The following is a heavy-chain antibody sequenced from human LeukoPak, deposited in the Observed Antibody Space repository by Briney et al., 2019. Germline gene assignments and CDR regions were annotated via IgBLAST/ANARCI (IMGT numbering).Heavy chain of an antibody. CDR1: GFTDSSNY. J-gene: IGHJ4*02. CDR3: ARGGDYSNPFDY. V-gene: IGHV3-53*01. Sequence: PGGSLRLSCAASGFTDSSNYMSWVRQAPGKGLEWGSDLYSGGSTYYADSVKGRFTISRDNSKNTLYLQMNSLRAEDTAVYYCARGGDYSNPFDYWGQGTLVTVSS. CDR2: LYSGGST. D-gene: IGHD4-11*01.